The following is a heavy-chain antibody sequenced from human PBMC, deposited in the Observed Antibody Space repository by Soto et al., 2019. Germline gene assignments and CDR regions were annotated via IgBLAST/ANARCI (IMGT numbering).Heavy chain of an antibody. Sequence: ASVKVSCKASGGTFSSYAISWVRQAPGQGLEWMGGIIPIFGTANYAQKFQGRVTITADESTSTAYMELSSLRSEDTAVYYCARDLIAAAAHNWFDPWGQGTLVTVSS. D-gene: IGHD6-13*01. J-gene: IGHJ5*02. V-gene: IGHV1-69*13. CDR1: GGTFSSYA. CDR3: ARDLIAAAAHNWFDP. CDR2: IIPIFGTA.